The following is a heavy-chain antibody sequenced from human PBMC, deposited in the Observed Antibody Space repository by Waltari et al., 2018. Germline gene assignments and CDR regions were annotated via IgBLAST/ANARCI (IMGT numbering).Heavy chain of an antibody. CDR2: INGDGSST. CDR3: AREENYDFAMDV. Sequence: EVQLVESGGGSVQPGGSLRLSCTGSGFLFRCYWMHWVRQGPGEGLVCVSRINGDGSSTTYADSVQGRFTTTRDNAKSTLYLEMNSLKSEDTGVYYCAREENYDFAMDVWGQGTTVTVSS. CDR1: GFLFRCYW. V-gene: IGHV3-74*01. D-gene: IGHD1-7*01. J-gene: IGHJ6*02.